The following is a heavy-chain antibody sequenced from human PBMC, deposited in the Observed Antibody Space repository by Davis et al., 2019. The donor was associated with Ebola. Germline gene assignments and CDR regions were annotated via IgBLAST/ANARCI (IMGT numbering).Heavy chain of an antibody. D-gene: IGHD6-6*01. CDR3: ARDPYSSSSGDLYYYYYGMDV. J-gene: IGHJ6*02. CDR2: IKQDGSEK. Sequence: GGSLRLSCAASGFSFNKYWMSWVRQAPGKGLEWVANIKQDGSEKYYVDSVRGRFTISRDNAKNSLYLHMNSLRAEDTAVYYCARDPYSSSSGDLYYYYYGMDVWGQGTTVTVSS. V-gene: IGHV3-7*01. CDR1: GFSFNKYW.